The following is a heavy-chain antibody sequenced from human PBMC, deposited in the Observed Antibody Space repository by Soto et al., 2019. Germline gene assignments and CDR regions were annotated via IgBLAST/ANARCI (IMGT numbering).Heavy chain of an antibody. Sequence: QLQLQESGPGLVKPSETLSLTCSVSCASISSSSDYWAWIRRPPGKGLEWIGRIYYSENTYYSPSLNSRVTISADKSKNQFSLKLSSVTATDTAVYYCARLTSSKWDWDFDIWGQGTVVTVSS. CDR2: IYYSENT. CDR3: ARLTSSKWDWDFDI. D-gene: IGHD6-13*01. J-gene: IGHJ3*02. CDR1: CASISSSSDY. V-gene: IGHV4-39*01.